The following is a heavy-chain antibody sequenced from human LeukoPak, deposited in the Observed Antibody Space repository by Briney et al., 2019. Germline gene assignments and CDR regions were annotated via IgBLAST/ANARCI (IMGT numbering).Heavy chain of an antibody. D-gene: IGHD3-22*01. Sequence: PGGSLRLSCAASGFTFDDYAMHWVRQAPGKGLEWVSGISWNSGSRGYADSVKGRFTISRDSAKNSLYLQMSSLRPEDTALYYCAKATEKFYDSRNDYWGQGTLVTVSS. CDR3: AKATEKFYDSRNDY. J-gene: IGHJ4*02. CDR2: ISWNSGSR. V-gene: IGHV3-9*01. CDR1: GFTFDDYA.